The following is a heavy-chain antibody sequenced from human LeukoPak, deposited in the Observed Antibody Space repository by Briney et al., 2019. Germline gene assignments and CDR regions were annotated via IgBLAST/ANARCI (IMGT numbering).Heavy chain of an antibody. CDR1: GFTFSSYS. J-gene: IGHJ3*02. V-gene: IGHV3-21*01. D-gene: IGHD3-3*01. CDR2: ISSSSSYI. Sequence: PGGSLRLSCAASGFTFSSYSMNWVRQAPGKGLEWVSSISSSSSYIYYADSVKGRFTISRDNAKNSLYLQMNSLRAEDTAVYYCARVFRGGSVVNSVMSAFDIWGQGTMVTVSS. CDR3: ARVFRGGSVVNSVMSAFDI.